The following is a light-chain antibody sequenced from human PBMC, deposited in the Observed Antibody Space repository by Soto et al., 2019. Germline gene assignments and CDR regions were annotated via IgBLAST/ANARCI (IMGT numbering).Light chain of an antibody. V-gene: IGKV3-20*01. J-gene: IGKJ2*01. CDR1: QSVSRSY. Sequence: EIVLTQSPGTLSLSPGERATLSCRASQSVSRSYLAWYQQKPGQAPRLLIYGASSRATGIPDRFSGSGSGTDFTLTISSLEPEDFAVYYCQQYGSSPYTFGQGTKLEIK. CDR2: GAS. CDR3: QQYGSSPYT.